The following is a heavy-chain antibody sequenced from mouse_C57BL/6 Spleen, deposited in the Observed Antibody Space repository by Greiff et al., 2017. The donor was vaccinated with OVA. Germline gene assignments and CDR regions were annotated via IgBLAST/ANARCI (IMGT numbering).Heavy chain of an antibody. D-gene: IGHD1-1*01. CDR2: IYPGDGDT. CDR1: GYAFSSSW. J-gene: IGHJ4*01. V-gene: IGHV1-82*01. CDR3: ARSGYYYGSSFYAMDY. Sequence: QVQLKESGPELVKPGASVKISCKASGYAFSSSWMNWVKQRPGKGLEWIGRIYPGDGDTNYNGKFKGKATLTADKSSSTAYMQLSSLTSEDSAVYFCARSGYYYGSSFYAMDYWGQGTSVTVSS.